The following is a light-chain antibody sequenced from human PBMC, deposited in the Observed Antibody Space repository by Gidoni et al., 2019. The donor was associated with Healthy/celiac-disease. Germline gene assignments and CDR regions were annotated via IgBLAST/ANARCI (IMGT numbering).Light chain of an antibody. V-gene: IGKV1-5*03. CDR1: QSISSW. CDR2: KAS. Sequence: DIQMTQSPSTLSASVGDRVTITCRASQSISSWLAWYQQKPGKAPKLLIYKASSLESGVPSRFSGSGSGTEFTLTISSLQPDDFATYYCQQYNRYPMVYTFGQGTKLEIK. J-gene: IGKJ2*01. CDR3: QQYNRYPMVYT.